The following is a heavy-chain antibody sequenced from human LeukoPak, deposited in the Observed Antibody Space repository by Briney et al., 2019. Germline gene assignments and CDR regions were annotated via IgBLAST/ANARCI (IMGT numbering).Heavy chain of an antibody. CDR2: IYYSGST. CDR3: ARDRCYYDRSGYYSQFDY. D-gene: IGHD3-22*01. CDR1: GGSFSSYG. V-gene: IGHV4-59*01. Sequence: SETLSLTCTVSGGSFSSYGWSWIRQPPGKGLEWIGYIYYSGSTNYNPSLKSRVTISVDTSKNQFSLKLSSVTVADTAVYYCARDRCYYDRSGYYSQFDYWGQGTLVTVSS. J-gene: IGHJ4*02.